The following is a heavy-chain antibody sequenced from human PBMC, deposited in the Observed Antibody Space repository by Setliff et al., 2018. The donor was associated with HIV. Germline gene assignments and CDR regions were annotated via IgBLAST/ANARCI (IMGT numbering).Heavy chain of an antibody. CDR2: MNPDSGNT. J-gene: IGHJ4*02. Sequence: WASVKVSCKASGYSFTTHDINWVRQSPGQGLEWMGWMNPDSGNTFYAQKFKGRVTMTRDTSTNTAYMELSSLRSEDTAVYYCARGRITGTINFWGQGTLVTVSS. V-gene: IGHV1-8*02. CDR3: ARGRITGTINF. CDR1: GYSFTTHD. D-gene: IGHD1-7*01.